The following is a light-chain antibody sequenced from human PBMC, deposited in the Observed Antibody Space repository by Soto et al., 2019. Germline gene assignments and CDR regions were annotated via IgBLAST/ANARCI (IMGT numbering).Light chain of an antibody. Sequence: QLVLTQSPSASASLGASVKVTCTLNSEHSTYAIAWHRQQPEKGPRYLMRIYSDGSHVRGDGIPDRFLGSSSGAERHLTIYSLQSDDEAEYYCQTWGAGSVVFGGGTKLTVL. CDR3: QTWGAGSVV. J-gene: IGLJ2*01. CDR1: SEHSTYA. CDR2: IYSDGSH. V-gene: IGLV4-69*01.